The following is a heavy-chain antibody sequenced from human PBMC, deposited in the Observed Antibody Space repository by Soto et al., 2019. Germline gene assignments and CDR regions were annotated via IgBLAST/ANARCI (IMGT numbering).Heavy chain of an antibody. Sequence: SGTLSLTCAVSGGCLSSSNWWSWVRQPPGKGLEWIGEIYHSGSTNHNPSLKSRVTISVDKSKNQFSLKLSSVTAADTAVYYCAVRFTIFGVVIPTGGFHPWGQGPLVTVS. CDR1: GGCLSSSNW. CDR3: AVRFTIFGVVIPTGGFHP. J-gene: IGHJ5*02. CDR2: IYHSGST. D-gene: IGHD3-3*01. V-gene: IGHV4-4*02.